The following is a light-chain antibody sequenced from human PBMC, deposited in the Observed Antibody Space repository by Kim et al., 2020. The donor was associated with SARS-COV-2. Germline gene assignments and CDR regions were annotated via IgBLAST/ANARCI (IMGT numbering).Light chain of an antibody. Sequence: DIQMTQSPSAMSASVGDRVTITCRASQDISNYLAWFQQRPGKVPQRLIYAASNLQSGVPSRFSGSGFGTEFTLTINTLQPEDLATYYCLQHKSYPYTFGQGTKLEI. CDR3: LQHKSYPYT. CDR2: AAS. CDR1: QDISNY. J-gene: IGKJ2*01. V-gene: IGKV1-17*03.